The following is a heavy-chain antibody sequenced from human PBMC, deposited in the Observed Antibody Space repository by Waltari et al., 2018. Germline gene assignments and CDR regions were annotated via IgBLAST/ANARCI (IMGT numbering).Heavy chain of an antibody. J-gene: IGHJ5*02. CDR2: ISPNGGDT. CDR1: GFPFRALA. CDR3: AKALGKTAGAHNWFDP. D-gene: IGHD6-13*01. V-gene: IGHV3-23*01. Sequence: EVQLWQSGGGLVQTGGSMSSSCAASGFPFRALALCWVRQAPGKGLEWVSEISPNGGDTYYADAVRGRFTISRDNSKNTLFLEMNSLRVEDTAIYYCAKALGKTAGAHNWFDPWGQGTLVTVSS.